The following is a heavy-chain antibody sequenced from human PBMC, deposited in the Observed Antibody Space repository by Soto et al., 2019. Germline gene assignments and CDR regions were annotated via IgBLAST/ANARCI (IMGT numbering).Heavy chain of an antibody. D-gene: IGHD6-13*01. Sequence: QVQLVQSGAEVKKPGSSVKVSCKASGGTFSSYAISWVRQAPGQGLEWMGGIIPIFGTASYAQKFQGRVTITADESTSTAYMELSSMRSEDTAVYYCARVSPKSSSWYSVSYCYYGMDVWGQGTTVTVSS. CDR1: GGTFSSYA. CDR2: IIPIFGTA. CDR3: ARVSPKSSSWYSVSYCYYGMDV. V-gene: IGHV1-69*12. J-gene: IGHJ6*02.